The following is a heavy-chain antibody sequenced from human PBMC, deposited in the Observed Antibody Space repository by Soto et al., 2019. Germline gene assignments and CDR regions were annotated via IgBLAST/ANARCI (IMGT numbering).Heavy chain of an antibody. Sequence: QVQLVESGGGVVQPGRSLRLSCAASGFTFSSYAMHWVRQAPGKGLEWVAVISYDGSNKYYADSVKGRFTISRDNSKNTLYLQMNSPRAEDTAVYYCARARWELSYFDYWGQGTLVTVSS. J-gene: IGHJ4*02. CDR3: ARARWELSYFDY. CDR2: ISYDGSNK. D-gene: IGHD1-26*01. V-gene: IGHV3-30-3*01. CDR1: GFTFSSYA.